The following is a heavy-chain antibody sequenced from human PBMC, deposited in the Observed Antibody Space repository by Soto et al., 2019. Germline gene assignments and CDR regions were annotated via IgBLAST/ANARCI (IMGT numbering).Heavy chain of an antibody. Sequence: GASVKVSCKASGGTFSSYAISWVRQAPGQGLEWMGGIIPIFGTANYAQKFQGRVTITADESTSTAYMELSSLRSEDTAVYYCARGGEDTAMGPYAFDIWGQGTMVTVSS. CDR1: GGTFSSYA. J-gene: IGHJ3*02. CDR2: IIPIFGTA. D-gene: IGHD5-18*01. V-gene: IGHV1-69*13. CDR3: ARGGEDTAMGPYAFDI.